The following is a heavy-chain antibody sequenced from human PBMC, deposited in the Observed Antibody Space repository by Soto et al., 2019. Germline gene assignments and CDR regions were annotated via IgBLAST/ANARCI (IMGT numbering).Heavy chain of an antibody. D-gene: IGHD2-2*01. V-gene: IGHV3-23*01. CDR2: INDDGGST. J-gene: IGHJ4*02. Sequence: GGSLRLSCAASGFTFNNYAMTWVRQAPGKGLEWVSTINDDGGSTYYANSVKGRFTISRDNSKKTLYLQMNSLRAEDTAVYYCARGLVPAAKTSLNDYWGQGTLVTVSS. CDR3: ARGLVPAAKTSLNDY. CDR1: GFTFNNYA.